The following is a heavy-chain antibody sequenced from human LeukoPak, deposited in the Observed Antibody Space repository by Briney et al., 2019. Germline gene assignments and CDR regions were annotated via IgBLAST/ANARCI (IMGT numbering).Heavy chain of an antibody. J-gene: IGHJ4*02. D-gene: IGHD3-16*01. CDR3: AKLGGVAVAVDY. V-gene: IGHV3-23*01. Sequence: GGSLRLSCAASGFTFSSYAMSWVRQAPGKGLEWVSAISGSGGSTYYADSGKGRFTISRDNSKNTLYLQMNSLRAEDTAVYYCAKLGGVAVAVDYWGQGTLVTVSS. CDR2: ISGSGGST. CDR1: GFTFSSYA.